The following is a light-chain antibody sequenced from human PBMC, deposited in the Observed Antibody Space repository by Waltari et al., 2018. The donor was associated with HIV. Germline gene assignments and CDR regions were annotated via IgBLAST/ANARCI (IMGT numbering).Light chain of an antibody. CDR1: SNNVGNQG. J-gene: IGLJ2*01. V-gene: IGLV10-54*04. CDR2: RDN. Sequence: QAGLTQPPSVSKGMRQTATLTCTGNSNNVGNQGAAWLQQHQGHPPKLLSYRDNKRPAGISGGFSAARSGDTASLTITGVQPEDEADCRCARWDISLRAVVFGGGTTLTVL. CDR3: ARWDISLRAVV.